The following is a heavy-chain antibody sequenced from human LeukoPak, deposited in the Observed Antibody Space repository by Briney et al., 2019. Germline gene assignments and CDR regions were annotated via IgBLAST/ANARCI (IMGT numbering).Heavy chain of an antibody. CDR3: AKWLWFGELSPDFDY. CDR2: ISGSGGST. J-gene: IGHJ4*02. D-gene: IGHD3-10*01. CDR1: GFTFSSYA. Sequence: GGSLRLSCAASGFTFSSYAMSWVRQAPGKGLEWVSAISGSGGSTYYADSVKGRFTIPRDNSKNTLYLQMNSLRAEDTAVYYCAKWLWFGELSPDFDYWGQGTLVTVSS. V-gene: IGHV3-23*01.